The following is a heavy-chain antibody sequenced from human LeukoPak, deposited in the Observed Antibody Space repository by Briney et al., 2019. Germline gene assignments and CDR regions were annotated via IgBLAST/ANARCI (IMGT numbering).Heavy chain of an antibody. CDR1: GFTFSSYS. CDR3: ARDLIYDTPVVGDDAFDI. J-gene: IGHJ3*02. D-gene: IGHD3-22*01. CDR2: ISSSSSTI. Sequence: GGSLRLSCAASGFTFSSYSMNWVRQAPGKGLEWVSYISSSSSTIYYADSVKGRFTISRDNAKNSLYLQMNSLRAEDTAVYYCARDLIYDTPVVGDDAFDIWGQGTMVTVSS. V-gene: IGHV3-48*01.